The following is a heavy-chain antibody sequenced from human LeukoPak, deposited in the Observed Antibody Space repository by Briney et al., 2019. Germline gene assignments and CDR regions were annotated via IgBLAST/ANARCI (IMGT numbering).Heavy chain of an antibody. Sequence: GGSLRLSCAASGFTFSSYAMHWVRQAPGKGLEWVAVISYDGSNKYYADSVKGRFTISRDNSKNTLYLQMNSLRAEDTAVYYCARDDAVAGHPRRFDPWGQGTLVTVSS. V-gene: IGHV3-30-3*01. CDR3: ARDDAVAGHPRRFDP. D-gene: IGHD6-19*01. J-gene: IGHJ5*02. CDR2: ISYDGSNK. CDR1: GFTFSSYA.